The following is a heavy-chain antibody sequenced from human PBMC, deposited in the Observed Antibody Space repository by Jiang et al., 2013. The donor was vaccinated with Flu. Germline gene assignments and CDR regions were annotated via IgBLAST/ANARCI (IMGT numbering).Heavy chain of an antibody. CDR3: ARLVRGYDPFDY. D-gene: IGHD5-12*01. J-gene: IGHJ4*02. V-gene: IGHV5-51*01. CDR2: IYPGDSDT. Sequence: LEWMGIIYPGDSDTRYSPSFQGQVTISADKSISTAYLQWSSLKASDTAMYYCARLVRGYDPFDYWGQGTLVTVSS.